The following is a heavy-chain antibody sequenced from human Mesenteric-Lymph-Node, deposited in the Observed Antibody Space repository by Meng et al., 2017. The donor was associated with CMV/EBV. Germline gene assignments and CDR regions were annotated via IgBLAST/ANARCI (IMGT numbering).Heavy chain of an antibody. V-gene: IGHV3-15*01. CDR1: GGHFDKRW. CDR2: IKSRDDGGTI. Sequence: GESLKISCTVSGGHFDKRWMSWVRQAPGKGPEWVARIKSRDDGGTIDYIEPVKGRFTISRDDSQNMVFLQMNSLKTEVTGVYYCTTDPRQWGQGTLVTVSS. CDR3: TTDPRQ. J-gene: IGHJ4*02.